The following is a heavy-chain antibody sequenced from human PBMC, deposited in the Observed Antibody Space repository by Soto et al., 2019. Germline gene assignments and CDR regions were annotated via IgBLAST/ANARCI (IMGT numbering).Heavy chain of an antibody. J-gene: IGHJ4*02. CDR2: IKQDGSEK. D-gene: IGHD6-19*01. Sequence: GGSLRLSCAASGFTFSSYWMSWVRQAPGKGMEWVANIKQDGSEKYYVDSVKGRFTISRDNAKNSLYLQMNSLRAEDTAVYYCARESRGSGWPKYFDYWGQGTLVTVSS. CDR3: ARESRGSGWPKYFDY. V-gene: IGHV3-7*01. CDR1: GFTFSSYW.